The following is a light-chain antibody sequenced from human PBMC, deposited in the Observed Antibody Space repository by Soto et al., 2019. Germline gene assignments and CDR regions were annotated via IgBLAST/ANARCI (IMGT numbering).Light chain of an antibody. CDR2: EGS. V-gene: IGLV2-23*01. J-gene: IGLJ2*01. Sequence: QSALTQPASVSGSPGQSITISCTGTSSDVGRYNLVSWYQQHPGKAPKLMIYEGSKRPSGISNRFSGSKSGNTASLTISGLQAEDEADYYCCSYAGSGTLIFGGGTKVTVL. CDR3: CSYAGSGTLI. CDR1: SSDVGRYNL.